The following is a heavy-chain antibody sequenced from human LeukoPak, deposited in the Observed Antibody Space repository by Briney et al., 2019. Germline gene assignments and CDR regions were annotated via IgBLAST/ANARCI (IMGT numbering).Heavy chain of an antibody. D-gene: IGHD3-3*01. Sequence: PGGSLRLSCAASGFTVSSNYMTWVRQAPGKGLEWVSLIYRAGGTYYTDSVKGRFTISRHSSKNTLYLQMNSLRGEDTAVYYCARFLGRITISGVVPYGMDVWGQGTTVTVSS. CDR2: IYRAGGT. CDR3: ARFLGRITISGVVPYGMDV. CDR1: GFTVSSNY. J-gene: IGHJ6*02. V-gene: IGHV3-53*04.